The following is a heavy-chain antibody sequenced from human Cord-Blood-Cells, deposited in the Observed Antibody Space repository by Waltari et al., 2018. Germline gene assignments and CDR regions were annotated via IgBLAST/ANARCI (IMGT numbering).Heavy chain of an antibody. V-gene: IGHV4-34*01. D-gene: IGHD3-3*01. CDR1: GGSFRGYY. Sequence: QVQLQQWGAGLLKPSATLSLTCAVYGGSFRGYYWSWIRQPPGKGLEWIGEINHSGSTNYNPSLKSRVTISVDTSKNQFSLKLSSVTAADTTVYYCARGREIPSYYDFWSGSYGYWGQGTLVTVSS. CDR3: ARGREIPSYYDFWSGSYGY. J-gene: IGHJ4*02. CDR2: INHSGST.